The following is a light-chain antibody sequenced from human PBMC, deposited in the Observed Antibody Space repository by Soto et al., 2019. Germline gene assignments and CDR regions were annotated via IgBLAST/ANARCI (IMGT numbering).Light chain of an antibody. CDR2: DVS. V-gene: IGLV2-11*01. CDR1: SSDVGDYNY. J-gene: IGLJ3*02. CDR3: CSFAGSYTFWV. Sequence: QSALTQPRSVSGSPGQSVTISCTGPSSDVGDYNYVSWYQQYPGKAPKLVIYDVSKRPSGVPDRFSGSKSGNTASLTISGLQAEDEADYYCCSFAGSYTFWVFGGGTKVTVL.